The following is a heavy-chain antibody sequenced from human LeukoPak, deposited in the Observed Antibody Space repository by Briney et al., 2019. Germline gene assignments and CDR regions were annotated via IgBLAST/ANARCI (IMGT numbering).Heavy chain of an antibody. D-gene: IGHD3-10*01. CDR3: ARCHSWFGELSYYYYYMDV. Sequence: ASVKVSCKASGYTFTSYGISWVRQAPGQGLEWMGWISGYNGNTNYAQKFQGRVTMTTDTSTSTAYMELRSLRSDDTAVYYCARCHSWFGELSYYYYYMDVWGKGTTVTISS. J-gene: IGHJ6*03. V-gene: IGHV1-18*01. CDR2: ISGYNGNT. CDR1: GYTFTSYG.